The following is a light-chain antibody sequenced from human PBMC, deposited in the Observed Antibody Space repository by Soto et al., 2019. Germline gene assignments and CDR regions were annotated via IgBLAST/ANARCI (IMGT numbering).Light chain of an antibody. V-gene: IGKV3-15*01. CDR2: FAS. CDR1: QSVSNN. J-gene: IGKJ4*01. CDR3: QHYDEWPLT. Sequence: EIVMTQSPATLSVSPGERATLSCRASQSVSNNLAWYQQKPGQAPRLLIYFASTRATGIPARFSGSGSGTQFPLTITSLQSEDVAVYYCQHYDEWPLTFGGGTKVE.